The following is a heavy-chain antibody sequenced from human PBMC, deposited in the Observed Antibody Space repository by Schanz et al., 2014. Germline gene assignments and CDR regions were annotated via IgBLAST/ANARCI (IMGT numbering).Heavy chain of an antibody. CDR1: GFTFSDYY. CDR2: ISDSGDST. CDR3: AKVATAATYLDS. J-gene: IGHJ4*02. Sequence: VQLVESGGGLVQPGGSLRLSCAASGFTFSDYYMTWIRQAPGKGLEWVSDISDSGDSTHYADSVKGRFTISRDNAKNSLFLQMNSLSDEDTAVYYCAKVATAATYLDSWGLGTLDTVSS. V-gene: IGHV3-11*01. D-gene: IGHD2-15*01.